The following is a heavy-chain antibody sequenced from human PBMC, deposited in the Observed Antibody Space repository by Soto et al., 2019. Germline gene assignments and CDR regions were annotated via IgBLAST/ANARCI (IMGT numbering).Heavy chain of an antibody. J-gene: IGHJ6*03. CDR2: INHSEST. Sequence: SETLSLTCAVYGVSFSGYYWSWLRKPPGKGLKWIGEINHSESTNYNPSIKSRVNISVHTSKNKFSMKLSSVTAADTAVYYCAIVVRLRFLEWLSYYYYMDVWGKGTTVTVS. D-gene: IGHD3-3*01. CDR1: GVSFSGYY. CDR3: AIVVRLRFLEWLSYYYYMDV. V-gene: IGHV4-34*01.